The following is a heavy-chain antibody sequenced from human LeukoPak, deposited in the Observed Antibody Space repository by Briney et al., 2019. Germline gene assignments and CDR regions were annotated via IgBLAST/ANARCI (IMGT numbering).Heavy chain of an antibody. V-gene: IGHV1-2*06. CDR3: ARGGATVVTRPYDY. J-gene: IGHJ4*02. CDR2: INPNSGGT. Sequence: ASVKVSCKASGYTFTGYYMHWVRQAPGQGLEWMGRINPNSGGTNYAQKFQGRVTMTRDTSNSTAYMELSRLRSDDTAVYYCARGGATVVTRPYDYWSQGTLVTVSS. D-gene: IGHD4-23*01. CDR1: GYTFTGYY.